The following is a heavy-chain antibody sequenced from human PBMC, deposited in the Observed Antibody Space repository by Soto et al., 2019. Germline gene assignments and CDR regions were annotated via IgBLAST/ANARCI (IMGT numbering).Heavy chain of an antibody. CDR3: AKGARGPEDY. V-gene: IGHV3-9*01. J-gene: IGHJ4*02. CDR1: GFTFDDYA. Sequence: EVQLVESGGGLVQPGRSLRLSCAASGFTFDDYAMHWVRQAPGKGLEWVSGISWNSGSIGYADSVKGRFTISRDNAKNSLYLQMNSLRAEDTALYYCAKGARGPEDYWGQGTLVTVSS. CDR2: ISWNSGSI. D-gene: IGHD1-26*01.